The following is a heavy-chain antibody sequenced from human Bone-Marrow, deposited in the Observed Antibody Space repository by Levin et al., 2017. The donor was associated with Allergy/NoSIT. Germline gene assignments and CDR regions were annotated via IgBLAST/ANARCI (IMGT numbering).Heavy chain of an antibody. Sequence: GGSLRLSCAASGFTFSSYSMNWVRQAPGKGLEWVSSISSSSSYIYYADSVKGRFTISRDNAKNSLYLQMNSLRAEDTAVYYCARAFYCSSTSCLGYYFDYWGQGTLVTVSS. D-gene: IGHD2-2*01. CDR1: GFTFSSYS. CDR3: ARAFYCSSTSCLGYYFDY. J-gene: IGHJ4*02. V-gene: IGHV3-21*01. CDR2: ISSSSSYI.